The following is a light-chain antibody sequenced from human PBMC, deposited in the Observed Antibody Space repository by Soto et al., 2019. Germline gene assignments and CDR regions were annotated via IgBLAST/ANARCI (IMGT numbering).Light chain of an antibody. CDR1: QSVFYSSNNKNY. CDR2: WAS. V-gene: IGKV4-1*01. CDR3: QQYYNIPYT. J-gene: IGKJ2*01. Sequence: DIVMTQSPDSLAVSLGERATINCKSSQSVFYSSNNKNYLAWYQQKPGQPPKLVIYWASIRESGVPDRFGGSGSGADFTLTISSLRAEDVAVYYCQQYYNIPYTFGQGTKLEIK.